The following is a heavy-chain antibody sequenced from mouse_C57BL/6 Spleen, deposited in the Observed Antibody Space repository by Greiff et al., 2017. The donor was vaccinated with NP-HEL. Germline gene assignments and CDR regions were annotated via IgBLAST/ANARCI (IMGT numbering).Heavy chain of an antibody. J-gene: IGHJ2*01. CDR1: GFNIKDYY. D-gene: IGHD1-1*01. V-gene: IGHV14-1*01. CDR3: TTNLLSVDFDY. CDR2: IDPEDGDT. Sequence: DVKLQESGAELVRPGASVKLSCTASGFNIKDYYMHWVKQRPEQGLEWIGRIDPEDGDTEYAPKFQGKATMTADTSSNTAYLQLSSLTSEDTAVYYCTTNLLSVDFDYWGQGTTLTVSS.